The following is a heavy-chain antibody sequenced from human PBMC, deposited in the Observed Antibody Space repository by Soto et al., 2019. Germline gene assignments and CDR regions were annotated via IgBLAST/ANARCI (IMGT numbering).Heavy chain of an antibody. CDR3: ARIGTQAVKRAPMDV. CDR2: IYPGDSDT. D-gene: IGHD1-26*01. V-gene: IGHV5-51*01. J-gene: IGHJ6*02. Sequence: PGEPLKISCKGSGYSFTSYWIGWVRQMPGKGLEWMGIIYPGDSDTRYSPSFQGQVTISADKSISTAYLQWSRLKASDTAMYYCARIGTQAVKRAPMDVWGQGTTVPVS. CDR1: GYSFTSYW.